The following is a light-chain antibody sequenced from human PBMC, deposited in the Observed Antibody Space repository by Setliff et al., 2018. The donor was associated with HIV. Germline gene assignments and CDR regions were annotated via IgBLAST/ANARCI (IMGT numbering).Light chain of an antibody. J-gene: IGLJ1*01. V-gene: IGLV2-23*02. CDR1: SSDVGSYNL. CDR3: CSYAGSSTYV. CDR2: EVT. Sequence: QSALTQFASVSGSPGQSITISCTGTSSDVGSYNLVSWYQQHPGKAPKLMIYEVTKRPSGISHRFSGSKSATTASLTISGLQAEDEADYYCCSYAGSSTYVFGTGTKV.